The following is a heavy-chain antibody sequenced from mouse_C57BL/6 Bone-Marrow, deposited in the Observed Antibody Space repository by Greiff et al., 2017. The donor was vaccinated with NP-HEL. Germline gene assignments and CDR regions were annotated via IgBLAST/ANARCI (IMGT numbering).Heavy chain of an antibody. CDR3: ARWGYYPYYFDY. Sequence: QVQLQQPGAELVMPGASVQLSCKASGYTFTSYWMHWVKQRPGQGLEWIGEIDPSDSYTNYNQQFQGKSTLTVDKSSSTAYMQLSSLSSEDSAVYYCARWGYYPYYFDYWGQGTTLTVSS. CDR2: IDPSDSYT. V-gene: IGHV1-69*01. D-gene: IGHD3-1*01. J-gene: IGHJ2*01. CDR1: GYTFTSYW.